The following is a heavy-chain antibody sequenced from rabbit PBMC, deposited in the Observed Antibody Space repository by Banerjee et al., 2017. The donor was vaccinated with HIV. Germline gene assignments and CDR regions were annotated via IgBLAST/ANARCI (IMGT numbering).Heavy chain of an antibody. CDR2: IYTGDSSAT. CDR1: GFSFTNNYY. D-gene: IGHD1-1*01. CDR3: ARDKNTGGYSLFWLDL. J-gene: IGHJ5*01. V-gene: IGHV1S40*01. Sequence: QSLEESGGGLVTPGGTLTLTCTASGFSFTNNYYMCWVRQAPGKGPEWIACIYTGDSSATVYANWAKGRFTISKTSSTTVTLQMSSLTAADTATYFCARDKNTGGYSLFWLDLRGQGTLVTVS.